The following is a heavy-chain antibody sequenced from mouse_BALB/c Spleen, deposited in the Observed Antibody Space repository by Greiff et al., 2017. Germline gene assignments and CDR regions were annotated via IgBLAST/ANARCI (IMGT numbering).Heavy chain of an antibody. V-gene: IGHV7-3*02. Sequence: EVKLVESGGGLVQPGGSLRLSCATSGFTFTDYYMSWVRQPPGKALEWLGFIRNKANGYTTEYSASVKGRFTISRDNSQSILYLQMNTLRAEDSATYYCARGPLPSGYFDYWGQGTTLTVSS. CDR3: ARGPLPSGYFDY. J-gene: IGHJ2*01. CDR1: GFTFTDYY. D-gene: IGHD1-2*01. CDR2: IRNKANGYTT.